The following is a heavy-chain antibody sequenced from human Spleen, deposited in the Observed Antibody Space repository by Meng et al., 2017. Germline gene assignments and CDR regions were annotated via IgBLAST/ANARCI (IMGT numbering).Heavy chain of an antibody. CDR3: ARAKWTTKYYYYGMDV. V-gene: IGHV3-74*01. CDR1: GFTFSSYW. D-gene: IGHD1-1*01. CDR2: INSDGSST. Sequence: GESLKISCAASGFTFSSYWMHWVRQAPGKGLVWVSRINSDGSSTSYADSVKGRFTISRDNSKNTLYLQMNSLRAEDTAVYYCARAKWTTKYYYYGMDVWGQGTTVTVSS. J-gene: IGHJ6*02.